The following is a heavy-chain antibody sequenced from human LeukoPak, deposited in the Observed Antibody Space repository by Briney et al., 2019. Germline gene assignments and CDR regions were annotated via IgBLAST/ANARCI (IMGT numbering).Heavy chain of an antibody. V-gene: IGHV3-15*07. J-gene: IGHJ3*02. CDR2: IKSKIDPGTT. Sequence: GRSLRLSCAASGFSFSNAWMNWVRQAPGKGLEWVGRIKSKIDPGTTDYAAPVKGRFTISRDDSENTLYLQMNSLKIEDTAVYYCTTSGNPSLIDIWGQGTMVTVSS. CDR3: TTSGNPSLIDI. D-gene: IGHD1-26*01. CDR1: GFSFSNAW.